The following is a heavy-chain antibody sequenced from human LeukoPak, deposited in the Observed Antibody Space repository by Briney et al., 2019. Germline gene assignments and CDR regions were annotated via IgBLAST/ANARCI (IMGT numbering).Heavy chain of an antibody. J-gene: IGHJ3*02. Sequence: KTSETLSLTCAVYGGSFSGYYWSWIRQPPGKGLEWIGEINHSGSTNYNPSLKSRVTISVDTSKNRFSLKLSSVTAADTAVYYCARGVVVVPAARDDDAFDIWGQGTMVTVSS. CDR2: INHSGST. V-gene: IGHV4-34*01. CDR1: GGSFSGYY. CDR3: ARGVVVVPAARDDDAFDI. D-gene: IGHD2-2*01.